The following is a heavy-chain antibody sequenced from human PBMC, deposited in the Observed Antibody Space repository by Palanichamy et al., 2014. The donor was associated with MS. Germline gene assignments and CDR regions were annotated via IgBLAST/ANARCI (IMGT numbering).Heavy chain of an antibody. J-gene: IGHJ3*02. CDR1: GFSLSNYW. D-gene: IGHD3-10*01. CDR2: MNNEGSRT. Sequence: EVQLVEVRGRAQSSLGGPVRLSCTVSGFSLSNYWMHWVRQTPGKGLVWASYMNNEGSRTVYADSVKGRFTISRDNARNTLYLQMNSPAPEDTAAYYCARAERSGALDIWGQGTMVTVSS. CDR3: ARAERSGALDI. V-gene: IGHV3-74*01.